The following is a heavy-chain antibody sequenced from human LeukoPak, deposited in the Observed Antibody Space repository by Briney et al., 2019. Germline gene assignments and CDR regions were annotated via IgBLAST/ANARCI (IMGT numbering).Heavy chain of an antibody. Sequence: GGSLRLSCAASGFTFSSYGMSWVRQAPGKGLEWVSAISGSGGSTYYADSVKGRFTISRDNSKNTLYLQMNSLRAEDTAVYYCARAPLRYFDWLSYYFDYWGQGTLVTASS. CDR3: ARAPLRYFDWLSYYFDY. CDR2: ISGSGGST. D-gene: IGHD3-9*01. V-gene: IGHV3-23*01. J-gene: IGHJ4*02. CDR1: GFTFSSYG.